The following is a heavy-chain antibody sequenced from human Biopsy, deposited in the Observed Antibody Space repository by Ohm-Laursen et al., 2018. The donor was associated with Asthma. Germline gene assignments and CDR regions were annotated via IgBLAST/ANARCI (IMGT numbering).Heavy chain of an antibody. V-gene: IGHV4-39*02. J-gene: IGHJ2*01. CDR1: GDAMSTSGSY. CDR2: IYYSGRT. CDR3: ARAVSSSSYWYFDL. Sequence: TLSLTCVVSGDAMSTSGSYWGWIRQSPGKGLEWIGSIYYSGRTYYNPSLESRVAISADTSKNHFSLKVTSVTAADTAVYYCARAVSSSSYWYFDLWGRGDLVTVSS. D-gene: IGHD6-6*01.